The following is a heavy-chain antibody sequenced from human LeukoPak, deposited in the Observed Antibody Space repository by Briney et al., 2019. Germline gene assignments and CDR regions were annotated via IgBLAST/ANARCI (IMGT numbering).Heavy chain of an antibody. D-gene: IGHD7-27*01. CDR3: VRDRNWAFDY. CDR2: INTKSKTI. Sequence: GGSPRLSCAASGFTFSTCTMNWVRQAPGKGLEWVSFINTKSKTIYYADSVKGRFTISRDNGKSSLYLQMNSLRAEDTALYYCVRDRNWAFDYWGQGTLVTVSS. V-gene: IGHV3-48*01. CDR1: GFTFSTCT. J-gene: IGHJ4*02.